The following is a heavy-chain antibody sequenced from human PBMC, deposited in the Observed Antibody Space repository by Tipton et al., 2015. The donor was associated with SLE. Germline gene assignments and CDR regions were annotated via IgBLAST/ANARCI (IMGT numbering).Heavy chain of an antibody. CDR1: GFTLSSYA. CDR2: ISYDGSNK. CDR3: ARDSYYYGSGSRPEYFQH. D-gene: IGHD3-10*01. J-gene: IGHJ1*01. V-gene: IGHV3-30-3*01. Sequence: SLRLSCAASGFTLSSYAMHWVRQAPGKGLEWVAVISYDGSNKYYADSVKGRFTISRDNSKNTLYLQMNSLRAEDTAVYYCARDSYYYGSGSRPEYFQHWGQGTLVTVSS.